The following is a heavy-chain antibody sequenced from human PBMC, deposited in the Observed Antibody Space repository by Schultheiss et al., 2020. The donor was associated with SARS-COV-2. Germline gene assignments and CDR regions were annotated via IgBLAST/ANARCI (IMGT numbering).Heavy chain of an antibody. J-gene: IGHJ4*02. D-gene: IGHD5-24*01. CDR2: IYFTGTT. V-gene: IGHV4-59*01. CDR3: ARATRVESLFSVRGGSFDF. CDR1: GSSITGFF. Sequence: SETLSLTCSVSGSSITGFFWTWIRQPPGKGLDPIGNIYFTGTTKYNPSLKSRVTISIDTSKNQFSLKLGSVTAADTAVYFCARATRVESLFSVRGGSFDFWGRGALVTVSS.